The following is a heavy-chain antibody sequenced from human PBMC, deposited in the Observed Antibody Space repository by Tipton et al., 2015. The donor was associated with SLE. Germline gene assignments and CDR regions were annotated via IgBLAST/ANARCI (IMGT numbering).Heavy chain of an antibody. D-gene: IGHD2-15*01. CDR1: GGSISSSSYY. CDR2: IYYSGST. Sequence: TLSLTCTVSGGSISSSSYYWGWIRQPPGKGLEWIGGIYYSGSTNYNPSLKSRVTISVDTSKNQFSLKLSSVTAADTAVYYCARDPGYCSGGSCSDAFDIWGQGTMVTVSS. V-gene: IGHV4-39*07. CDR3: ARDPGYCSGGSCSDAFDI. J-gene: IGHJ3*02.